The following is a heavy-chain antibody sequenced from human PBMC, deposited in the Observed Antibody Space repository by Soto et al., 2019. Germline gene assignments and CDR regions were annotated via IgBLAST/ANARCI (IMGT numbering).Heavy chain of an antibody. CDR3: ARVLRGVSTRYYYYYGMDV. D-gene: IGHD3-10*01. J-gene: IGHJ6*02. CDR1: GFTFSSYA. V-gene: IGHV3-30-3*01. Sequence: QVQQVESGGGVVQPGRSLRLSCAASGFTFSSYARHWVRQAPGKGLEWVAVISYDGSNKYYADSVKGRFTISRDNSKNTLYLQMNSLRADDTAVYYCARVLRGVSTRYYYYYGMDVWGQRTTVTVSS. CDR2: ISYDGSNK.